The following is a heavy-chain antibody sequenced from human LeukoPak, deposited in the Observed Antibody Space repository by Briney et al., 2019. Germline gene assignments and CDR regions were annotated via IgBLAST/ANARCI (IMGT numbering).Heavy chain of an antibody. CDR3: ASPKYYYDSSGYYDTWFDP. CDR1: GGSISSSSYY. D-gene: IGHD3-22*01. CDR2: IYYSGST. J-gene: IGHJ5*02. V-gene: IGHV4-39*01. Sequence: SETLSLTCTVSGGSISSSSYYWGWIRQPPGKGLEWIGSIYYSGSTYYNPSLKSRVTISVDTSKNQFSLELSSVTAADTAVYYCASPKYYYDSSGYYDTWFDPWGQGTLVTVSS.